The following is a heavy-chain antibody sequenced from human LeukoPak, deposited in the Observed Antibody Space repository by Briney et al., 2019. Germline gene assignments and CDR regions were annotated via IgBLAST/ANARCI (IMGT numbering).Heavy chain of an antibody. D-gene: IGHD6-13*01. Sequence: PGESLKISCKGSGYTFTSYWIGWVRQMPGKGLEWMGVIYPGDSDTRYSPSFQGQVTISADESISTAYLQWSSLKASDTAMYYYARGAAAGTQAYYYYYYMDVWGKGTTVTVSS. J-gene: IGHJ6*03. CDR2: IYPGDSDT. V-gene: IGHV5-51*01. CDR3: ARGAAAGTQAYYYYYYMDV. CDR1: GYTFTSYW.